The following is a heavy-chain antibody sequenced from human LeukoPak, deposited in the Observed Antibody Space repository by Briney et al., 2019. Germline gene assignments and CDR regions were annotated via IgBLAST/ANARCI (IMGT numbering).Heavy chain of an antibody. J-gene: IGHJ4*02. CDR3: ARVGDANYYYFDY. Sequence: ASVEVSCKASGYTFTTYDFTWVRQAPGQGLEWMGWISAYNVNTNYAQKLQGRVTMTTDTSTSTAYMELRSLTSDDTAVYYCARVGDANYYYFDYWGQGTLVTVSS. CDR1: GYTFTTYD. CDR2: ISAYNVNT. D-gene: IGHD4/OR15-4a*01. V-gene: IGHV1-18*01.